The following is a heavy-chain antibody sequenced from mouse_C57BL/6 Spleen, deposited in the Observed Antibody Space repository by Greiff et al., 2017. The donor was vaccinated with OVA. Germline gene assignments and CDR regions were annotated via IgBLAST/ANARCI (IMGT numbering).Heavy chain of an antibody. V-gene: IGHV1-26*01. CDR3: ARDYYGSRWYFDV. CDR2: INPNNGGT. D-gene: IGHD1-1*01. Sequence: EVQLQQSGPELVKPGASVKISCKASGYTFTDYYMNWVKQSHGKSLEWIGDINPNNGGTSYNQKFKGKATLTVDKSSSTAYMELRSLTSEDSAVYYCARDYYGSRWYFDVWGTGTTVTVSS. CDR1: GYTFTDYY. J-gene: IGHJ1*03.